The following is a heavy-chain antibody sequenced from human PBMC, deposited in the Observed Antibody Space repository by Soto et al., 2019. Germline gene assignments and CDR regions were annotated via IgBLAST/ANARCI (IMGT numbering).Heavy chain of an antibody. CDR3: ARDLTNSILYYYGMDV. CDR2: INAGNGNT. CDR1: GYTFTSYA. J-gene: IGHJ6*02. Sequence: QVQLVQSGAEVKKPGASVKVSCKASGYTFTSYAMHWVCQAPGQRLEWMGWINAGNGNTKYSQKFQGRVTITRDTSASTAYMELSSLRSEDTAVYYCARDLTNSILYYYGMDVWGQGTTVTVSS. D-gene: IGHD3-3*02. V-gene: IGHV1-3*01.